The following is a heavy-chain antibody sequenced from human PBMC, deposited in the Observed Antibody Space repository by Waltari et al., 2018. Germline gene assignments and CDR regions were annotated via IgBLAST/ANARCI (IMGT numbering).Heavy chain of an antibody. D-gene: IGHD7-27*01. CDR2: SITIFGTA. V-gene: IGHV1-69*01. CDR1: GGTFSSYA. CDR3: ARDGAGGELDD. J-gene: IGHJ4*02. Sequence: QVQLVQSGAEVKKPGSSVKVSCKASGGTFSSYAISWVRKAPGQGLEWMGGSITIFGTANYGQNVQGRVTITADESTSTAYMELSSLRSEDTAVYYCARDGAGGELDDWGQGTLVTVSS.